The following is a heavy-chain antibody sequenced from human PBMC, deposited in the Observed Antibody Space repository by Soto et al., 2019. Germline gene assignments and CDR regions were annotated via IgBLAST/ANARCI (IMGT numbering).Heavy chain of an antibody. D-gene: IGHD3-10*01. V-gene: IGHV3-15*01. J-gene: IGHJ4*02. CDR2: IISKTDGGTT. CDR1: GFAFSDAW. Sequence: GSLRLSCAASGFAFSDAWISCVRQAAFKWPEWVGRIISKTDGGTTAYAAPVKGRFTISRDDSRHMLYLEMNSLKIEDTGVYYCTTDYYFGTGSGDYCGQGTLVTVSS. CDR3: TTDYYFGTGSGDY.